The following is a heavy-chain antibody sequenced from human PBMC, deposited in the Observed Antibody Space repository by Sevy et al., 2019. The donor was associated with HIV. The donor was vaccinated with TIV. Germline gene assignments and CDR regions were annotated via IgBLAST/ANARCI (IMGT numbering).Heavy chain of an antibody. Sequence: SETLSPTCAVYGGSFSGYYWNWIRQPPGKGLEWIGEIKHSGSTDYNPSLKSRVTISVDTSKNQFSLKLKSVTAADTAVYYCARVTMDRDGYNYMDYWGQGTLVTVSS. D-gene: IGHD5-12*01. CDR3: ARVTMDRDGYNYMDY. V-gene: IGHV4-34*01. CDR2: IKHSGST. J-gene: IGHJ4*02. CDR1: GGSFSGYY.